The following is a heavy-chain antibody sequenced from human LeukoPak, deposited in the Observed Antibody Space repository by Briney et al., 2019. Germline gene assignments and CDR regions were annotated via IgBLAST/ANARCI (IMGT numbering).Heavy chain of an antibody. CDR3: ARHALGDYVNY. V-gene: IGHV4-39*01. D-gene: IGHD2-21*01. Sequence: SETLSLTCTVSGGSISSGDYYWSWIRQPPGKGLEWIGSIYYSGSTYYNPSLKSRVTISVDTSKNQFSLKLSSVTAADTAVYYCARHALGDYVNYWGQGTLVTVSS. CDR1: GGSISSGDYY. CDR2: IYYSGST. J-gene: IGHJ4*02.